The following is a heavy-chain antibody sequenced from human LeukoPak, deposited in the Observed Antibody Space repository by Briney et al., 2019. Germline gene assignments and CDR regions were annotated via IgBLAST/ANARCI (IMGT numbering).Heavy chain of an antibody. V-gene: IGHV3-7*01. J-gene: IGHJ4*02. CDR3: ARALSYSYGSMDF. Sequence: GGSLRLSCAASGFTFSSYWMSWVRQAPGKGLEWVANIKQDGSEKYYVDSVKGRFTISRDNAKNSLYLQMNSLRAEDTAVYYCARALSYSYGSMDFWGQGTLVVVSS. D-gene: IGHD5-18*01. CDR1: GFTFSSYW. CDR2: IKQDGSEK.